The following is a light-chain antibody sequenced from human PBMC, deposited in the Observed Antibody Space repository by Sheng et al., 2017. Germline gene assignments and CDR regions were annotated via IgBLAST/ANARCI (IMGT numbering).Light chain of an antibody. CDR3: QQSDSIPIT. Sequence: DIQMTQSPSSQSASVGDRVTITCRASQPIYNYLNWYQQKPGKAPKLLIYAASSLESGVPSRFSGSGSGTDFTLTISSLQPEDFATYYCQQSDSIPITFGQGTRLEI. J-gene: IGKJ5*01. CDR2: AAS. V-gene: IGKV1-39*01. CDR1: QPIYNY.